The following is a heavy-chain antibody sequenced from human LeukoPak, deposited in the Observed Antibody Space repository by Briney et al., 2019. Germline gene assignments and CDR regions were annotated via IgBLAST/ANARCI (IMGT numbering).Heavy chain of an antibody. CDR1: GFTFNNYW. V-gene: IGHV3-74*01. J-gene: IGHJ5*02. Sequence: GGSLRLSCAASGFTFNNYWMHWVRQAPGKGLVWVSRIKSDGSSTTYADSVKGRFTISRDNAKNTLYLQMNSLRAEDTAVYYCARARQGFDPWGQGTLVTVSS. CDR3: ARARQGFDP. CDR2: IKSDGSST.